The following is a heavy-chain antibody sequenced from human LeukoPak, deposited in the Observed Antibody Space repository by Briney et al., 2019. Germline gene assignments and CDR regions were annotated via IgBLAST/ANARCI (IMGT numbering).Heavy chain of an antibody. CDR2: ISSSSSYI. D-gene: IGHD3-10*01. CDR3: ARDQFLVVRGVTTDDHDAFDI. V-gene: IGHV3-21*01. J-gene: IGHJ3*02. Sequence: GGSLRLSCAASGFTFSSYSMNWVRQAPGKGLEWVSSISSSSSYIYYADSVKGRFTISRDNAKNSLYLQMNSLRAEDTAVYYCARDQFLVVRGVTTDDHDAFDIWGQGTMVTVSS. CDR1: GFTFSSYS.